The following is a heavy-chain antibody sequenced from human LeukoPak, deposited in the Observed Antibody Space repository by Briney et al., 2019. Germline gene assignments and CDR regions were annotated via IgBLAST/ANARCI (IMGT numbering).Heavy chain of an antibody. V-gene: IGHV1-2*02. Sequence: ASVKVSCKASGYTFTAYYMHWVRQAPGQGLEWMGWINPNSGGTKYAQNFQGRVTMTRDTSISTASMDLSRLRSDDTAVYYCARAPKNDAYDIWGRGTMVTVSS. CDR2: INPNSGGT. CDR3: ARAPKNDAYDI. J-gene: IGHJ3*02. CDR1: GYTFTAYY.